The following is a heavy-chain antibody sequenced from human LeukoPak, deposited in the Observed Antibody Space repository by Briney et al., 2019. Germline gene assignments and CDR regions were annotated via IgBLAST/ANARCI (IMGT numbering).Heavy chain of an antibody. J-gene: IGHJ4*02. Sequence: SETLSLTCAVSGYSISSGYYWGWIRQPPGKGLECIGSIYHSGSTYYNPSLKSRVTISVDTSKNQFSLKLSSVTAADTAVYYCARDSSYYDFWSGSPNDYWGQGTLVTVSS. CDR1: GYSISSGYY. CDR3: ARDSSYYDFWSGSPNDY. D-gene: IGHD3-3*01. V-gene: IGHV4-38-2*02. CDR2: IYHSGST.